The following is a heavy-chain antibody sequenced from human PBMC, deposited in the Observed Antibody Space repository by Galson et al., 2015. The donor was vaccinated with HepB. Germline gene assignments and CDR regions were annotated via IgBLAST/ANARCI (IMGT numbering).Heavy chain of an antibody. CDR2: ISWNSGSI. V-gene: IGHV3-9*01. Sequence: LRLSCAASGFTFDDYAMHWVRQAPGKGLEWVSGISWNSGSIGYADSVKGRFTISRDNAKNSLYLQMNSLRAEDTALYYCAKGTSRRLGELSLAYWGQGTLVTVSS. CDR3: AKGTSRRLGELSLAY. D-gene: IGHD3-16*02. J-gene: IGHJ4*02. CDR1: GFTFDDYA.